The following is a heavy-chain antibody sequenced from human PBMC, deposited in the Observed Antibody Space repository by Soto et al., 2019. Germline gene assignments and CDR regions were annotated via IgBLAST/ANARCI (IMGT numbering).Heavy chain of an antibody. CDR3: ARARYYYDSSGYYPTLYYFDY. CDR2: ISAYNGNT. Sequence: ASVKVFCKASGYTFTSYGISWVRQAPGQGLEWMGWISAYNGNTNYAQKLQGRVTMTTDTSTSTAYMELRSLRSDDTAVYYCARARYYYDSSGYYPTLYYFDYWGQGTLVTVSS. V-gene: IGHV1-18*04. D-gene: IGHD3-22*01. CDR1: GYTFTSYG. J-gene: IGHJ4*02.